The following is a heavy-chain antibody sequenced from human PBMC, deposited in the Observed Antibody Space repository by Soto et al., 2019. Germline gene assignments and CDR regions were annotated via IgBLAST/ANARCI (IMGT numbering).Heavy chain of an antibody. J-gene: IGHJ6*02. CDR2: IWYDGSNK. Sequence: GGSLRLSCAASGFTFSSYGMHWVRQAPGKGLEWVAVIWYDGSNKYYADSVKGRFTISRDNSKNTLYLQMNSLRAEDTAVYYCARDTYDFWSGGLMGYYYGMDVWGQGTTVTVSS. V-gene: IGHV3-33*01. CDR1: GFTFSSYG. D-gene: IGHD3-3*01. CDR3: ARDTYDFWSGGLMGYYYGMDV.